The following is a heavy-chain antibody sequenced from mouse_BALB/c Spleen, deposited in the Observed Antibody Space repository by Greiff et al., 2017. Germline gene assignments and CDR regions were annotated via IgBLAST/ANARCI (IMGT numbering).Heavy chain of an antibody. Sequence: EVKLMESGGGLVQPGGSMKLSCVASGFTFSSYWMSWVRQSPEKGLEWVAEIRLKSDNYATHYAESVKGKFTISRDDSKSRLYLQMNSLGAEDTGIYYCTAYDGYHLYYAMDYWGQGTSVTVSS. CDR2: IRLKSDNYAT. D-gene: IGHD2-3*01. J-gene: IGHJ4*01. CDR3: TAYDGYHLYYAMDY. V-gene: IGHV6-3*01. CDR1: GFTFSSYW.